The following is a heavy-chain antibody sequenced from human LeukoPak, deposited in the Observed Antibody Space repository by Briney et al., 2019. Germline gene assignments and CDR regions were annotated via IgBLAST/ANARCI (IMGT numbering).Heavy chain of an antibody. V-gene: IGHV3-15*01. Sequence: GGSLRLSCAASGFTFTNAWMSWVRQAPGKGLEWVGRIKSKTDGGATDYAAPVKGRFTISRDDSKNMLYLQMNSLKIEDTAVYYCTADGTRSGIAAPDYWGQGTLVTVSS. CDR3: TADGTRSGIAAPDY. D-gene: IGHD6-25*01. J-gene: IGHJ4*02. CDR1: GFTFTNAW. CDR2: IKSKTDGGAT.